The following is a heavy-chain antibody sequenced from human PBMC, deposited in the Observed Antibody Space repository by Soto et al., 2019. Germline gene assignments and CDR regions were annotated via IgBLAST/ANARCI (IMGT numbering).Heavy chain of an antibody. D-gene: IGHD5-12*01. CDR3: ARQTDYSDYYYYMDV. V-gene: IGHV5-51*01. Sequence: PGESLKISCKGSGYSFTSYWIGWVRQMPGKGLEWMGIIYPGDSDTRYSPSFQGQVTISADKSISTAYLQWSSLKASDTAMYYCARQTDYSDYYYYMDVWGKGTTVTVSS. J-gene: IGHJ6*03. CDR2: IYPGDSDT. CDR1: GYSFTSYW.